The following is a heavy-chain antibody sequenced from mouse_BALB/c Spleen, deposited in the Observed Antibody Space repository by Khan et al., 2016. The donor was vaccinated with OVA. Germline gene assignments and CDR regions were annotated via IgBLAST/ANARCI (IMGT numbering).Heavy chain of an antibody. V-gene: IGHV5-6*01. D-gene: IGHD1-1*01. CDR2: VSTGGGYI. CDR3: ARLAYYYDSEGFAY. J-gene: IGHJ3*01. Sequence: EVELVESGGDLVKPGGSLKLSCAASGFTFSTYGMSWVRQTPDKRLEWVATVSTGGGYIYYPDSVKGRFTISRDNAKNTLYLQMSSLKSEDTAMFYCARLAYYYDSEGFAYWGQGTLVTVSA. CDR1: GFTFSTYG.